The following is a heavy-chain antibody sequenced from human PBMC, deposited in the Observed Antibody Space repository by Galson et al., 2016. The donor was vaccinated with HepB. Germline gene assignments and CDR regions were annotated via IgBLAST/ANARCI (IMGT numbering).Heavy chain of an antibody. V-gene: IGHV3-23*01. CDR2: ICGSGGSP. D-gene: IGHD3-3*01. CDR1: GFPFSNYA. Sequence: SLRLSCAASGFPFSNYALSWVRQAPGKGLEWVSAICGSGGSPYYADSVKGRFTISRDNSKNTLYLQMNSLRVEDTALYYCAEDTRSVFYRRWFDPWGQGTLVTVPS. CDR3: AEDTRSVFYRRWFDP. J-gene: IGHJ5*02.